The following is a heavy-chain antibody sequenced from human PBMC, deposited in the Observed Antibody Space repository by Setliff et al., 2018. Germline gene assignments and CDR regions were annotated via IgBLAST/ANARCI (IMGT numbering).Heavy chain of an antibody. D-gene: IGHD2-8*01. CDR1: GYTFSHSG. CDR3: LRLVRYCSRTSCQRTSGDEV. V-gene: IGHV1-18*01. CDR2: ISVYTGNT. J-gene: IGHJ4*02. Sequence: ASVKVSCKASGYTFSHSGITWVRQAPGQGLEWMGWISVYTGNTNYAPKLQGRVTMTTDTSTNMAYLELRGLRSDDTAVYYCLRLVRYCSRTSCQRTSGDEVWGQGTLVTVSS.